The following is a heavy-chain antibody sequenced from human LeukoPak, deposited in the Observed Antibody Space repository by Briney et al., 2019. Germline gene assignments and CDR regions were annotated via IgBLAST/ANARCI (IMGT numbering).Heavy chain of an antibody. CDR3: TTARYHHGKPAVDY. Sequence: PGGSLRLSCAASGFTFSNYAMSWVRQAPGKGLEWVGRIKSKTDGGTTDYAAPVKGRFTISRDDSKNTLYLQMNSLKTEDTAVYYCTTARYHHGKPAVDYWGQGTLVTVSS. CDR2: IKSKTDGGTT. V-gene: IGHV3-15*01. J-gene: IGHJ4*02. D-gene: IGHD3-16*02. CDR1: GFTFSNYA.